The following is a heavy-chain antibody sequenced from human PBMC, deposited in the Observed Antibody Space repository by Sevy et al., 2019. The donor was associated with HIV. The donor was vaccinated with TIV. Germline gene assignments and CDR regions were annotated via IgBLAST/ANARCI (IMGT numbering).Heavy chain of an antibody. D-gene: IGHD6-13*01. CDR2: INPNSGGT. J-gene: IGHJ4*02. CDR1: GYTFTGYY. Sequence: ASVKVSCKASGYTFTGYYMHWVRQAPGQGLEWMGWINPNSGGTTYAQKFQGRVTMTRDTSISTAYMELSRLRSDDTAVYYCTREVGYRSSWCDYWGQGTLVTVSS. CDR3: TREVGYRSSWCDY. V-gene: IGHV1-2*02.